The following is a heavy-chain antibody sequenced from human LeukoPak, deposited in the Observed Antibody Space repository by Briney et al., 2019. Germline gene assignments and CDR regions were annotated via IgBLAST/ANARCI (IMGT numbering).Heavy chain of an antibody. J-gene: IGHJ5*02. V-gene: IGHV3-23*01. CDR2: ISSSGGSR. D-gene: IGHD4/OR15-4a*01. CDR1: GFTFTSYA. Sequence: PGGSLRLSCAASGFTFTSYAMSWVRQAPGKGLEWVSSISSSGGSRYYADSVKGRFTISRDNSQNTLYLQMNTLRADDTAIYYCAKGSSMVATHWFDPWGQGTLVTVSS. CDR3: AKGSSMVATHWFDP.